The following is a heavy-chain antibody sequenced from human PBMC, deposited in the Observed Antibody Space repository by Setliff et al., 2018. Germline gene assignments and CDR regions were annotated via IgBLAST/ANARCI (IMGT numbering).Heavy chain of an antibody. J-gene: IGHJ4*02. CDR3: ATDRHYDSSAYYYNFDY. CDR2: IIPIFGTA. Sequence: GASVKVSCKASGGTFSSYAISWVRQAPGQGLEWMGGIIPIFGTANYAQKFQGRVKTTSDESTSTAYMELSSLRSEDTAVYYCATDRHYDSSAYYYNFDYWGQGTLVTVSS. CDR1: GGTFSSYA. D-gene: IGHD3-22*01. V-gene: IGHV1-69*13.